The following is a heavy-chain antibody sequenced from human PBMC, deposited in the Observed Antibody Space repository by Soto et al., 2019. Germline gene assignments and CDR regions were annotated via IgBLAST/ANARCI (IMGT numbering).Heavy chain of an antibody. CDR2: IYWNGEK. V-gene: IGHV2-5*01. CDR3: SHRRVHSRRWFDP. Sequence: QITLKESGPTLVKPTQTLTLTCTFSGFSLTTGGLGVAWLRQPPGMALEWLADIYWNGEKNYSPSLKNRATITRDTSKNQVVLTVTNLHPVETGTYYCSHRRVHSRRWFDPWGQGILVTVSS. J-gene: IGHJ5*02. CDR1: GFSLTTGGLG.